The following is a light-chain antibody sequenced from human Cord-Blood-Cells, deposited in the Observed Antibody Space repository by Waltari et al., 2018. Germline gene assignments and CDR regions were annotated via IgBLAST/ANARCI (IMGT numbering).Light chain of an antibody. Sequence: DIQMTHTPTTLSPAVGARVTIPCRASQSMSSWLAGYQQKPGKAPKLLIYDATSLESGVPSRFRGSGSGTEFTLTISSLQPDDFATYYCQQYNSYSPWTFGQGTKVEIK. CDR2: DAT. J-gene: IGKJ1*01. CDR1: QSMSSW. V-gene: IGKV1-5*01. CDR3: QQYNSYSPWT.